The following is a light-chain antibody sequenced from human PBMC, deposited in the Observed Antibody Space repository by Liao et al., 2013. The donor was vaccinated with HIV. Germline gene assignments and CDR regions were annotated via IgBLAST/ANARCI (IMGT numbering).Light chain of an antibody. CDR1: ALPKQY. Sequence: SYELTQPPSVSVSPGQTARITCSGDALPKQYAYWYQRKSGQAPVLVIYKDSERPSGIPERFSGSNSVNTATLTINRVEAGDEADYYCQMWDHTSDHVVFGGGTKLTVL. V-gene: IGLV3-25*02. CDR3: QMWDHTSDHVV. J-gene: IGLJ2*01. CDR2: KDS.